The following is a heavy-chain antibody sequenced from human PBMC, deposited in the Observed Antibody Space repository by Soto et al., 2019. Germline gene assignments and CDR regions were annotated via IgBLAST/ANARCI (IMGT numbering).Heavy chain of an antibody. D-gene: IGHD3-22*01. CDR1: GGSISSGDYY. J-gene: IGHJ4*02. CDR2: IYYSGST. CDR3: ARHSRSHYYDSSAYYPLGFDY. Sequence: SETLSLTCTVSGGSISSGDYYWSWIRQPPGKGLEWIGYIYYSGSTYYNPSLKSRVTISVDTSKNQFSLRLSSVTAADTAVYYCARHSRSHYYDSSAYYPLGFDYWGQGTLVTVSS. V-gene: IGHV4-30-4*01.